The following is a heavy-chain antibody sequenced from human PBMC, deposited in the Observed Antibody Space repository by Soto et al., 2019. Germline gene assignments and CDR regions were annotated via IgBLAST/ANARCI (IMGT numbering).Heavy chain of an antibody. D-gene: IGHD3-10*01. CDR1: GFTFSSYA. CDR3: AKATAYGSGNYGYYYSGMDV. Sequence: EVQLLESGGGLVQPGGSLRLSCAASGFTFSSYAMSWVRQAPGKGLEWVSAISGSGGTTYYADSVKGRFTISRDNSKKTLHLQRNSLRAEDTAVYYCAKATAYGSGNYGYYYSGMDVWGPGTTVTVSS. J-gene: IGHJ6*02. CDR2: ISGSGGTT. V-gene: IGHV3-23*01.